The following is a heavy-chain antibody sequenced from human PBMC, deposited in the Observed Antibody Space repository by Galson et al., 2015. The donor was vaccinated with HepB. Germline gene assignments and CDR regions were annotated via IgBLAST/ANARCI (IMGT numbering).Heavy chain of an antibody. CDR3: AKGVSQEGYGMDV. CDR1: GFTFSSYG. CDR2: ISYDGSNK. J-gene: IGHJ6*02. D-gene: IGHD3-10*01. V-gene: IGHV3-30*18. Sequence: SLRLSCAASGFTFSSYGMHWVRQAPGKGLEWVAVISYDGSNKYYADSVKGRFTISRDNSKNTLYLQMNSLRAEDTAVYYCAKGVSQEGYGMDVWGQGTTVTVSS.